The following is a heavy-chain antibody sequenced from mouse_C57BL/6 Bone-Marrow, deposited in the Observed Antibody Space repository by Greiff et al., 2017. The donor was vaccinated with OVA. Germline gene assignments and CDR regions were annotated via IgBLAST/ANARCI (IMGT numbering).Heavy chain of an antibody. CDR3: TRGSSDQAWFAY. Sequence: EVKLVESGAELVRPGASVKLSCTASGFNIKDDYMHWVKQRPEQGLEWIGWIDPENGDTEYASKFQGKATITADTSSNTAYLQLSSLTSEDTAVYYGTRGSSDQAWFAYWGQGTLVTVSA. D-gene: IGHD3-2*02. CDR2: IDPENGDT. V-gene: IGHV14-4*01. J-gene: IGHJ3*01. CDR1: GFNIKDDY.